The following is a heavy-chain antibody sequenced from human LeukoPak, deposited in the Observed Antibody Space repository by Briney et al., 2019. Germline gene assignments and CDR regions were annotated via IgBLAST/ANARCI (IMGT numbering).Heavy chain of an antibody. CDR1: GFTFSSYA. D-gene: IGHD3-9*01. CDR2: ISGSGGST. J-gene: IGHJ4*02. CDR3: ATDGGFYDILTGYYNFFDY. V-gene: IGHV3-23*01. Sequence: GGSLRLSCAASGFTFSSYAMSWVRQAPGKGLEWVSAISGSGGSTYYADSVKGRFTISRDNSKNTLYLQMNSLRAEDTAVYYCATDGGFYDILTGYYNFFDYWGQGTLVTVSS.